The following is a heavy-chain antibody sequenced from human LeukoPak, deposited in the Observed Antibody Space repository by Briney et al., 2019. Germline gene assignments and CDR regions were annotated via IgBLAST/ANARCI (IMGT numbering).Heavy chain of an antibody. CDR2: ISGSGGST. D-gene: IGHD1-26*01. V-gene: IGHV3-23*01. Sequence: GGSLRLSCAASGFTFSSYAMSWVRQAPGKGLEWVSAISGSGGSTYYADSVKGRFTISRDNSKNTLYLQMNSLGAEDTAVYYCAKDLVGATYSDYWGQGTLVTVSS. CDR1: GFTFSSYA. CDR3: AKDLVGATYSDY. J-gene: IGHJ4*02.